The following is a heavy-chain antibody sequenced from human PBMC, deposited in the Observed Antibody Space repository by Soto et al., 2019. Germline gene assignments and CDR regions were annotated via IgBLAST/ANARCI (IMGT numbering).Heavy chain of an antibody. CDR2: LSNTGRRT. D-gene: IGHD1-26*01. V-gene: IGHV3-23*01. Sequence: VRVPCVVSVFPFGANAMSWVRQAPGKGLEWVSGLSNTGRRTSYADSVKGRFNISRDNSENTVYLQMNSLRVEDTAVYYCATEMGATQGPFDNWGQGTLVTVSS. J-gene: IGHJ4*02. CDR1: VFPFGANA. CDR3: ATEMGATQGPFDN.